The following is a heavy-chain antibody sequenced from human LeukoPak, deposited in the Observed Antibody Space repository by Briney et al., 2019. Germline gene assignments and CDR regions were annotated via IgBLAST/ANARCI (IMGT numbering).Heavy chain of an antibody. J-gene: IGHJ4*02. CDR1: GFSFNSYS. Sequence: RTGGSLRLSCAASGFSFNSYSMNWVRQAPGRGLEWVSYISGSGSAIYYADSVKGRFTISRDNAKNSLYLQVNSLRAEDTAVYYCAREGKDYWGQGTLVTVSS. V-gene: IGHV3-48*01. CDR2: ISGSGSAI. CDR3: AREGKDY. D-gene: IGHD4-23*01.